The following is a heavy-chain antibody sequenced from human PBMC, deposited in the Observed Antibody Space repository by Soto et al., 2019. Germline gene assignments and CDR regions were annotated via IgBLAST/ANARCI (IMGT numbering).Heavy chain of an antibody. J-gene: IGHJ3*02. CDR1: GFTFTSSA. D-gene: IGHD3-10*01. CDR3: AAFEAIAMVRGYAFDI. Sequence: SVKVSCKASGFTFTSSAMQWVRQARGQRLEWIGWIVVGSGNTNYAQKFQERVTITRDMSTSTAYMELSSLRSEDTAVYYCAAFEAIAMVRGYAFDIWGQGTMVTVSS. CDR2: IVVGSGNT. V-gene: IGHV1-58*02.